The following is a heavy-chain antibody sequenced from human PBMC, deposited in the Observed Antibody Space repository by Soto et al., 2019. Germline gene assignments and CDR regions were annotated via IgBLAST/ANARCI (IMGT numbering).Heavy chain of an antibody. J-gene: IGHJ3*02. CDR2: FDPEDGET. V-gene: IGHV1-24*01. Sequence: ASVKVSCKFSGYTLTELSIHWVRQAPGKGLEWMGGFDPEDGETIYAQKFQGRVTMTEDTSTDTAYMELSSLRSEDTAVYYCATPGASGAFDIWGQGTMVTVSS. D-gene: IGHD1-26*01. CDR3: ATPGASGAFDI. CDR1: GYTLTELS.